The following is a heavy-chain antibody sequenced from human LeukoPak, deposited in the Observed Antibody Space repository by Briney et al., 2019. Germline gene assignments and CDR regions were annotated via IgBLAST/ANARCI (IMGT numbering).Heavy chain of an antibody. Sequence: PGGSLRLSCAAPGFTFSSYEMNWVRQAPGKGLEWVSCISSSGSTIYYADSVKGRFTISRDNAKNSLFLQMNSLRAEDTAAYYCARGPFPYYYDSSGYRKRAFDIWGQGTMVTVSS. CDR3: ARGPFPYYYDSSGYRKRAFDI. CDR2: ISSSGSTI. CDR1: GFTFSSYE. V-gene: IGHV3-48*03. D-gene: IGHD3-22*01. J-gene: IGHJ3*02.